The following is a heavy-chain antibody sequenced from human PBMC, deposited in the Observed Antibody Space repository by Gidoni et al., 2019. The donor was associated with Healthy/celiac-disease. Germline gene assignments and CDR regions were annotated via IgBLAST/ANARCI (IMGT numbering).Heavy chain of an antibody. V-gene: IGHV3-23*01. CDR1: GFTFSSYA. J-gene: IGHJ5*02. CDR2: ISGSGGST. Sequence: EVQLLESGGGLVQPGGSLSRSCAASGFTFSSYAMSWVRQAPGKGLEWVSAISGSGGSTYYADSVKGRFTISRDNSKNTLYLQMNSLRAEDTAVYYCAKVVAYFGPLGWFDPWGQGTLVTVSS. CDR3: AKVVAYFGPLGWFDP. D-gene: IGHD5-12*01.